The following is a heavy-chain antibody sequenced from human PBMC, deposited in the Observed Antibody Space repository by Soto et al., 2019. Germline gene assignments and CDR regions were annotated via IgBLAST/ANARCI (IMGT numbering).Heavy chain of an antibody. CDR1: GGTFSSYA. V-gene: IGHV1-69*13. J-gene: IGHJ6*02. Sequence: ASVKVSCKASGGTFSSYAISWVRQAPGQGLEWMGGIIPIFGTANYAQKFQGRVTITADESTSTAYMELSSLRSEDTAVYYCARPIAVAVNYYGMDVWGQGTTVTVSS. D-gene: IGHD6-19*01. CDR3: ARPIAVAVNYYGMDV. CDR2: IIPIFGTA.